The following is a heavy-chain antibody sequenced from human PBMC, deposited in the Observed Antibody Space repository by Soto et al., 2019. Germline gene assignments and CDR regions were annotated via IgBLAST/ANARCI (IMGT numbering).Heavy chain of an antibody. CDR1: GFTFNNYW. V-gene: IGHV3-7*05. D-gene: IGHD2-21*02. Sequence: GGSLRLSCAASGFTFNNYWMSWVRQAPGKGLEWVANINQDGGGKSYVDSVKGRFTISRDNAKNSLYLQMNSLRAEDTAVYYCARPGYCGGDCYHNFDYWGQGSLVTVSS. CDR3: ARPGYCGGDCYHNFDY. CDR2: INQDGGGK. J-gene: IGHJ4*02.